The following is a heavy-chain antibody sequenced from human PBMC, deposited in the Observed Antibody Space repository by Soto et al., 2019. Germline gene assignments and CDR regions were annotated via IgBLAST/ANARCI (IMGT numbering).Heavy chain of an antibody. Sequence: SETLSLTCTVSGGSISSYYWSWIRQPPGKGLEWIGYIYYSGSTNYNPSLKSRVNISVDTSKNQFSLKLSSVTSADTAVYYCARRYGYSFDYWGQGTLVTVSS. CDR3: ARRYGYSFDY. V-gene: IGHV4-59*08. CDR2: IYYSGST. D-gene: IGHD1-1*01. CDR1: GGSISSYY. J-gene: IGHJ4*02.